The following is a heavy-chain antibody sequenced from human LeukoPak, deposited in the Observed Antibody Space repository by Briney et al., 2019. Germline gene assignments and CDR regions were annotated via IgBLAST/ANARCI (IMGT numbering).Heavy chain of an antibody. Sequence: GGSLRLSCAASGFTFSSYAMHWVRQAPGKGLEWVAVISYDGSNKYYADSVKGRFTISRDNSKNTLYLQMNSLRAEDTAVYYCARDPGWELLVADLYFDYWGQGTLVTVSS. CDR1: GFTFSSYA. V-gene: IGHV3-30*04. D-gene: IGHD1-26*01. CDR3: ARDPGWELLVADLYFDY. CDR2: ISYDGSNK. J-gene: IGHJ4*02.